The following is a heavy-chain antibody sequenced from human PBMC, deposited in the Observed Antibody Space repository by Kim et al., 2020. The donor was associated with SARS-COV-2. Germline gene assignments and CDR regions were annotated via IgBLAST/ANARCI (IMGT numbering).Heavy chain of an antibody. J-gene: IGHJ4*01. CDR2: ISYDGSNK. CDR1: GFTFSSYA. V-gene: IGHV3-30*04. Sequence: GGSLRLSCAASGFTFSSYAMHWVRQAPGKGLEWVAVISYDGSNKYYADSVKGRFTISRDNSKNTLYLQMNSLKAEDTAVYYCAKNEYYYDSSGYYLFDY. D-gene: IGHD3-22*01. CDR3: AKNEYYYDSSGYYLFDY.